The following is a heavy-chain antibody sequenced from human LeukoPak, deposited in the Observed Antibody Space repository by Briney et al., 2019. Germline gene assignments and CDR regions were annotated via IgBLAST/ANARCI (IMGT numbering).Heavy chain of an antibody. CDR3: ARGAYCGGDCLDQ. CDR1: GFTVSNKY. V-gene: IGHV3-66*01. D-gene: IGHD2-21*01. J-gene: IGHJ4*02. Sequence: GGSLRLSCAASGFTVSNKYMSWVRQAPGRGLEWVSVIYGDDSSYYADSVKGRFTISRDNPKNTLSLEMNSLRVDDTAVYYCARGAYCGGDCLDQWGQGTLVTVSS. CDR2: IYGDDSS.